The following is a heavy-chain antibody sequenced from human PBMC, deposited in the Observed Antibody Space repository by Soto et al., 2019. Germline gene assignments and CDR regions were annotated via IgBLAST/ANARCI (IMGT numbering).Heavy chain of an antibody. CDR2: IIPIFGTA. CDR1: GGTFSSYA. CDR3: ARVGSYGSGSYYGVAFDI. V-gene: IGHV1-69*13. Sequence: ASVKVSCKASGGTFSSYAISWVRQAPGQGLEWMGGIIPIFGTANYAQKFQGRVTITADESTSTAYMELSSLRSEDTAVYYCARVGSYGSGSYYGVAFDIWGQGTMVTVSS. J-gene: IGHJ3*02. D-gene: IGHD3-10*01.